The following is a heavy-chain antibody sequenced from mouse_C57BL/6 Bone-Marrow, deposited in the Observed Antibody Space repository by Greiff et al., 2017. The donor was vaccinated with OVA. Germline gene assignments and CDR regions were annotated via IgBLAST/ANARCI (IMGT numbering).Heavy chain of an antibody. CDR2: INPNNGGT. Sequence: EVQLQQSGPELVKPGASVKISCKASGYTFTDYYMNWVKQSHGKSLEWIGDINPNNGGTSYNQKFKGKATLTVDTSSSTAYMQLSSLTSEDSAVYYCARSDDGYYPFDYWGQGTTLTVSS. CDR3: ARSDDGYYPFDY. J-gene: IGHJ2*01. V-gene: IGHV1-26*01. D-gene: IGHD2-3*01. CDR1: GYTFTDYY.